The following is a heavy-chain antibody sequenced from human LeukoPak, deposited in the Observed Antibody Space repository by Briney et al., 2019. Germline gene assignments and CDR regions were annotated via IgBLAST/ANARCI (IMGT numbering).Heavy chain of an antibody. J-gene: IGHJ4*02. Sequence: SETLSLTCTVSGGSISSNHYYWGWIRQPPGKGLEWIGSIYYSGSTSYNASLKTPVTISVDTSKNQFSLKLSSVTAADTAVYYCARHKAVTTPWIDYWGQGTLVTVSS. CDR2: IYYSGST. D-gene: IGHD4-17*01. CDR1: GGSISSNHYY. CDR3: ARHKAVTTPWIDY. V-gene: IGHV4-39*01.